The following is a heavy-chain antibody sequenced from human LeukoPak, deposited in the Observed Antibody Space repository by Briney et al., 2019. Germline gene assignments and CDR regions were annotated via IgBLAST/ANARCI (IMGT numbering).Heavy chain of an antibody. Sequence: GGSLRLSCAASGFTFSSYWMTWVRQAPGKGLEWVANIKQDGSQKYYADSVKGRFTISRDNSKNTLYLQMNSLRAEDTAVYYCAKDRGVAVAGTDYYFDYWGQGTLVTVSS. CDR1: GFTFSSYW. CDR2: IKQDGSQK. V-gene: IGHV3-7*01. D-gene: IGHD6-19*01. CDR3: AKDRGVAVAGTDYYFDY. J-gene: IGHJ4*02.